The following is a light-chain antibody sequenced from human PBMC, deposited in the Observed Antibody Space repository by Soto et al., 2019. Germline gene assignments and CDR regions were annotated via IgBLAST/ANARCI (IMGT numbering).Light chain of an antibody. V-gene: IGLV1-51*01. CDR2: DND. Sequence: QSALTQPPSVSAAPGQKVTISCSGSSSNIGKNYVSWYQQFPGRAPKLLIYDNDQRPSGIPDRFSGSKSGTSATLGITGLQTGDEADYYCGTWDTSLSGDVIFGGGTKVTVL. CDR1: SSNIGKNY. J-gene: IGLJ2*01. CDR3: GTWDTSLSGDVI.